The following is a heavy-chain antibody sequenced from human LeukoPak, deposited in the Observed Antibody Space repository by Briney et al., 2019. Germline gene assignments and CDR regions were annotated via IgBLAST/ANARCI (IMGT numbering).Heavy chain of an antibody. CDR2: IEQDGSEK. D-gene: IGHD5-18*01. J-gene: IGHJ4*02. CDR1: GFSFTTSW. CDR3: AKGHTPLAP. V-gene: IGHV3-7*01. Sequence: GGSPRLSCAASGFSFTTSWMSWVRQAPGKGLEWVASIEQDGSEKYYVDSVKGRFTISRDNAKNSLFLQMNSLRAEDTAVYYCAKGHTPLAPGGQGALVTVSS.